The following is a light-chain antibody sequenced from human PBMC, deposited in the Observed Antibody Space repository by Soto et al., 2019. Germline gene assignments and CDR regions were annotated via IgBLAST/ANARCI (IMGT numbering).Light chain of an antibody. Sequence: ERVMTQSPATLSVSPGERVTLSCRASQSVSSNLAWYQQKPGQAPRLLIYSAFFRATGIPARFSGSGSGTEFTLTISSLQSEDFAVYFRQQYNNWPFTFGPGTKVDIK. J-gene: IGKJ3*01. CDR1: QSVSSN. CDR3: QQYNNWPFT. CDR2: SAF. V-gene: IGKV3-15*01.